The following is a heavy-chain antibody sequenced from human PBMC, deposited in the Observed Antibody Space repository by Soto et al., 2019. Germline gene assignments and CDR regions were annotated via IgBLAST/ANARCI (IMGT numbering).Heavy chain of an antibody. J-gene: IGHJ5*02. D-gene: IGHD2-15*01. CDR3: TTDLWRIAVVVGSTGYFNP. CDR2: IKSKSDGGTT. CDR1: GFTFSDAW. Sequence: GGSLSLSCAASGFTFSDAWMSWVSQAPGKGLDWVGRIKSKSDGGTTEYAAPVRGRFTISRDDSKNALYLQMNSLKTEDTAVYYCTTDLWRIAVVVGSTGYFNPWGQGTPVTVS. V-gene: IGHV3-15*01.